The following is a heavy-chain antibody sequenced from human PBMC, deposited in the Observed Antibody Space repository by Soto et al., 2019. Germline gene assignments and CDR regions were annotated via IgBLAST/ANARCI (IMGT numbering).Heavy chain of an antibody. CDR1: GVTFSRQD. CDR2: IIPTFGTP. CDR3: ATNEGRDGYSFDY. V-gene: IGHV1-69*13. Sequence: GGSGKVCFKASGVTFSRQDMRLVRQAPGQGLEWMGGIIPTFGTPQYAEKFQDRVTITADESTSTAYMELSSLTSEDTAVYYCATNEGRDGYSFDYWGQGTLVTVSS. D-gene: IGHD5-12*01. J-gene: IGHJ4*02.